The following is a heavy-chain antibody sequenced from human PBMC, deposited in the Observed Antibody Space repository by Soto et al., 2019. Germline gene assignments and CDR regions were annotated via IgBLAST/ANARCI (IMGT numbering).Heavy chain of an antibody. Sequence: PGGSLRLSCAASGFTFRSYGMHWVRQAPGKGLDWVAVITYDGSNKYYADSVKGRFTISSDNSTNKLYLQMNRLRAEATAVYYCANRPQDSSGWYPFDYWGQGTLVTVSS. CDR3: ANRPQDSSGWYPFDY. J-gene: IGHJ4*02. CDR1: GFTFRSYG. CDR2: ITYDGSNK. V-gene: IGHV3-30*18. D-gene: IGHD6-19*01.